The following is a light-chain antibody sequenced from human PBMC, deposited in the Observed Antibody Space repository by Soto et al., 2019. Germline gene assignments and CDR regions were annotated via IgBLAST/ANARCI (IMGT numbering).Light chain of an antibody. J-gene: IGKJ1*01. CDR2: GAS. CDR1: QSVSIK. CDR3: QQYGSSGT. V-gene: IGKV3-20*01. Sequence: EIVMTQSPATLSVSPGERATLSCRASQSVSIKLAWYQQKPGQAPRLLIYGASSRATGIPDRFSGSGSGTDFTLTISRLEPEDFAVYYCQQYGSSGTFGQGTKVDI.